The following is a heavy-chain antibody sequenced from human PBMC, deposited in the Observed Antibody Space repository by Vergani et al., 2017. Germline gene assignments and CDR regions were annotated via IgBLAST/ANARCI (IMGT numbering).Heavy chain of an antibody. CDR1: GLVFSDYT. J-gene: IGHJ4*01. Sequence: EVQLVESGGDLAQPGGSLTLSCVAYGLVFSDYTMSWVRQAPGRGLEWVSSISGPGLSTYYADSVKGRFSISRDNAKKFIYLQMNSLRADDTAIYYCVKEKIDLGSYFFDSWGHGILVTVSS. CDR3: VKEKIDLGSYFFDS. CDR2: ISGPGLST. V-gene: IGHV3-23*04. D-gene: IGHD2/OR15-2a*01.